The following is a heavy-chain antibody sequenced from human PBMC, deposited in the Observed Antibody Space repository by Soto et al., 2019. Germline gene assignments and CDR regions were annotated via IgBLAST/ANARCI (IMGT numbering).Heavy chain of an antibody. CDR2: INQSGST. CDR3: ARGGYGDYYGGRYNY. V-gene: IGHV4-34*01. J-gene: IGHJ4*02. CDR1: GGPFSGYY. D-gene: IGHD4-17*01. Sequence: QVQLQQWGAGLLKPSETLSLTCAVYGGPFSGYYWSWIRQPPGKGLEWIGEINQSGSTKYNPTLKSRVTMSVDTSKNQFSLKLSSVTAADTAVYYCARGGYGDYYGGRYNYWGQGILVTVSS.